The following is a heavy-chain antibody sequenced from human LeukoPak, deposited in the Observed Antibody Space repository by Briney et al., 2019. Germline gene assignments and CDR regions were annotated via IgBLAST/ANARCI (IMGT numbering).Heavy chain of an antibody. J-gene: IGHJ4*02. Sequence: SVKVSCKASGGTFSSYAISWVRQAPGQGLEWMGRIIPILGTANYAQKFQGRVTITTDESTSTAYMELSSLRSEDTAVCYCAREISQKISGSYYFDYWGQGTLVTVSS. CDR2: IIPILGTA. CDR1: GGTFSSYA. V-gene: IGHV1-69*11. D-gene: IGHD1-26*01. CDR3: AREISQKISGSYYFDY.